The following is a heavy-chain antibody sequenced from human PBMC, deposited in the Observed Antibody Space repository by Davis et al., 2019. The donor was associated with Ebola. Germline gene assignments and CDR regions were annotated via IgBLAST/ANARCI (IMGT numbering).Heavy chain of an antibody. D-gene: IGHD2-8*01. CDR1: GYTFTSYG. J-gene: IGHJ4*02. V-gene: IGHV1-3*01. CDR2: INAGNGNT. Sequence: ASVKVSCKASGYTFTSYGISWVRQAPGQRLEWMGWINAGNGNTKYSQKFQGRVTITRDTSASTAYMELSSLRSEDTAVYYCARGLLMVYATARWDFDYWGQGTLVTVSS. CDR3: ARGLLMVYATARWDFDY.